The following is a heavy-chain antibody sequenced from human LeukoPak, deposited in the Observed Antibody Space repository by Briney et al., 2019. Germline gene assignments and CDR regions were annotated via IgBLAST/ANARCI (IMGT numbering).Heavy chain of an antibody. CDR2: ISTSGSTI. CDR3: ARTPNDYGDYMGTFDF. CDR1: GFTFSSYE. J-gene: IGHJ3*01. V-gene: IGHV3-48*03. D-gene: IGHD4-17*01. Sequence: GGSLRLSCAASGFTFSSYEMNWVRQAPGKGLDWVSYISTSGSTIYYADSVKGRFTISRDNPKNSLYLQMNGLRVEDTAVYYCARTPNDYGDYMGTFDFWGRGTMVTVSS.